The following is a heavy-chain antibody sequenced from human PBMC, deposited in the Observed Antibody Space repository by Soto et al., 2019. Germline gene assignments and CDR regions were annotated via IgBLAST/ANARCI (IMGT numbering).Heavy chain of an antibody. CDR3: ARLVYCSSTSCYDYYYYGMDV. Sequence: QVQLVQSGAEVKKPGASVKVSCKASGYTFTSYGISWVRQAPGQGLEWMGWTSAYNGNTNYARKLQGRVTMTTDTSKSTAYMELRSLRSDDTAVYYCARLVYCSSTSCYDYYYYGMDVWGQGTTVTVSS. CDR2: TSAYNGNT. V-gene: IGHV1-18*01. J-gene: IGHJ6*02. CDR1: GYTFTSYG. D-gene: IGHD2-2*01.